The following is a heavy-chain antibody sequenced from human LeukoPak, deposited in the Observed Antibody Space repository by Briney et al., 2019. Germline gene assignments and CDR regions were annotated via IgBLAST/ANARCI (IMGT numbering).Heavy chain of an antibody. D-gene: IGHD3-22*01. V-gene: IGHV3-48*01. CDR1: GFTFSSYN. CDR3: ARDLYYSDKSGYKVYDY. Sequence: GGSLRHSCAASGFTFSSYNMNWVRQAPGKGLEWLSFISRSSTTIYYADSVKGRFTISRDNGKNSLYLQVNGLRAEDTALYYCARDLYYSDKSGYKVYDYWSQGTMVTVSS. CDR2: ISRSSTTI. J-gene: IGHJ4*02.